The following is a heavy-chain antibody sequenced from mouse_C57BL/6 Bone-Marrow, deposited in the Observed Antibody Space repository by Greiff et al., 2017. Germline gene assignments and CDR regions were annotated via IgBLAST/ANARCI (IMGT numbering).Heavy chain of an antibody. V-gene: IGHV1-55*01. CDR3: ARSSITTVYYYAMDY. CDR2: IYPGSGST. CDR1: GYTFTSYW. D-gene: IGHD1-1*01. J-gene: IGHJ4*01. Sequence: QVQLQQPGAELVKPGASVKMSCKASGYTFTSYWITWVKQRPGQGLAWIGDIYPGSGSTNYNEKFKSKATLTVDTSSSTAYMQLSSLTSEDSAVYYCARSSITTVYYYAMDYWGQGTSVTVSS.